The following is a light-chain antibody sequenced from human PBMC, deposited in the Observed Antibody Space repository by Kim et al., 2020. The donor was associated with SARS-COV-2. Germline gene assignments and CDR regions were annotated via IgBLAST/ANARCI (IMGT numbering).Light chain of an antibody. Sequence: QSALTQPPSASGSPGQSVTISCTGTSSDVGRYNYVSWYQHHPGKAPKLMIYEVNKRPSGVPDRFSGSKSGYTVSLTVSGLQADDEADYYCSSYTGNNVIFGGGTQLTVL. V-gene: IGLV2-8*01. CDR1: SSDVGRYNY. J-gene: IGLJ2*01. CDR2: EVN. CDR3: SSYTGNNVI.